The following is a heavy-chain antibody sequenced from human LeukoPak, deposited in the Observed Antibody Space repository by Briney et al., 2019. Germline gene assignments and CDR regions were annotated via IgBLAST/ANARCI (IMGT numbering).Heavy chain of an antibody. CDR3: ARTYYSDSSGYYFDY. J-gene: IGHJ4*02. D-gene: IGHD3-22*01. V-gene: IGHV5-51*01. Sequence: GESLKISCQGSGYSFTNDWIAWMRQMPGKGLEWMAIISPGDSNNRYSTPFQGQVTISADKSISTAYLQWSSLKASDTAMYYSARTYYSDSSGYYFDYWGQGTLVTVSS. CDR2: ISPGDSNN. CDR1: GYSFTNDW.